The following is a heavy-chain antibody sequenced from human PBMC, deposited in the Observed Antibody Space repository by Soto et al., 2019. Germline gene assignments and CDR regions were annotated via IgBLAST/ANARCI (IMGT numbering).Heavy chain of an antibody. CDR3: SKTYLWLGGKDYGMVL. CDR2: IKGGDGQT. V-gene: IGHV1-3*05. Sequence: QARLVQSGAEEKKPGASVIVSCKGSGFTFTSYVIHWLRQAPGQRLEWMGSIKGGDGQTEVSQKFQGRVAITRETAASTAYMELSSLRPEDTAVYYCSKTYLWLGGKDYGMVLWGQGTTVTVSS. CDR1: GFTFTSYV. J-gene: IGHJ6*02. D-gene: IGHD3-16*01.